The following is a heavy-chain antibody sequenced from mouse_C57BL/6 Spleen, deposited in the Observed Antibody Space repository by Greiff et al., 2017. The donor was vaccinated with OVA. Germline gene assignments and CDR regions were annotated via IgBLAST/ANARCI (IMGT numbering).Heavy chain of an antibody. Sequence: VQLQQPGAELVKPGASVKMSCKASGYTFPSYWITWVKQRPGQGLEWIGDIYPGSGSTNYNEKFKSKATLTVDTSSSTAYMQLSSLTSEDSAVYYCARGGDYDAMDYWGQGTSVTVSS. CDR1: GYTFPSYW. V-gene: IGHV1-55*01. CDR2: IYPGSGST. J-gene: IGHJ4*01. CDR3: ARGGDYDAMDY.